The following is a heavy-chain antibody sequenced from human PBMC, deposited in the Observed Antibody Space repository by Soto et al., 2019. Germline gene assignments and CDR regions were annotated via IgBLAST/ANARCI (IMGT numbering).Heavy chain of an antibody. CDR3: ARLEWLSLAAWFDP. D-gene: IGHD3-3*01. V-gene: IGHV5-51*01. J-gene: IGHJ5*02. Sequence: GASLKTSCKGSGCSFTNYWIGWVRQMPGKGLEWMGMIYPDDSDTKYSPSFQGQVTFSADKSINTAYLQWSSLKASDTAIYYCARLEWLSLAAWFDPWGQGTLVTVSS. CDR2: IYPDDSDT. CDR1: GCSFTNYW.